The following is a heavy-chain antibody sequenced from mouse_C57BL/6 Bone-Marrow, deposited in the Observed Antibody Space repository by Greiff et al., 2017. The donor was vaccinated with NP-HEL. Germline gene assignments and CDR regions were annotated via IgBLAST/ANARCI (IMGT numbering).Heavy chain of an antibody. Sequence: QVQLQQPGAELVKPGASVKLSCKASGYTFTSYWMHWVKQRPGRGLAWIGRIDPNSGGTKYNEKFKSKATLTVDQPSSTAYMHLSRLTTEDSTVLYSAKETTVVHYYAMDYWGQGTSVTDAS. CDR2: IDPNSGGT. D-gene: IGHD1-1*01. V-gene: IGHV1-72*01. CDR3: AKETTVVHYYAMDY. J-gene: IGHJ4*01. CDR1: GYTFTSYW.